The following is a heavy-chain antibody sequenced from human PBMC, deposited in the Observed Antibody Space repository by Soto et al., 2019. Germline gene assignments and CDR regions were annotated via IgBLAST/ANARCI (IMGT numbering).Heavy chain of an antibody. Sequence: QVQLQESGPGLVKPSQTLSLTCTVSGGSISSGGYYWSWIRQHPGKGLEWIGYIYYSGSTYYNPSHKSRVTISVDTSKNQDSLKLSSVTAANTAVYYCGRASYGDYGYWFDPWGQGTLVTVSS. V-gene: IGHV4-31*03. CDR3: GRASYGDYGYWFDP. J-gene: IGHJ5*02. CDR1: GGSISSGGYY. D-gene: IGHD4-17*01. CDR2: IYYSGST.